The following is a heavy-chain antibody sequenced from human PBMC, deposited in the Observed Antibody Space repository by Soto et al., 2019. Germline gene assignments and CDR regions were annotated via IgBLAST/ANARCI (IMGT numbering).Heavy chain of an antibody. CDR1: GGSFSGYY. D-gene: IGHD2-8*02. CDR3: ARDKITGLFDY. V-gene: IGHV4-34*01. CDR2: INHSGST. Sequence: QVQLQQWGAGLLKPSETLSLTCAVYGGSFSGYYWTWIRQPPGTGLEWIGEINHSGSTNYNPSLKXXVILSVDTSKHQFSLKLTSVTAADTAVYYCARDKITGLFDYWGQGTLVTVSS. J-gene: IGHJ4*02.